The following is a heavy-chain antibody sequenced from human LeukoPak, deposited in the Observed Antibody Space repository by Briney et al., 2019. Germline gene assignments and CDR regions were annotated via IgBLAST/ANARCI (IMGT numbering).Heavy chain of an antibody. J-gene: IGHJ3*02. CDR1: GGSFSGYY. CDR3: ARVGPANDAFDI. Sequence: SETLSLTCAVYGGSFSGYYWSWIRQPPGKGLEWIGEINHSGSTNYNPSLKSRVTISVDASKNQFSLKLSSVTAADTAVYYCARVGPANDAFDIWGQGTMVTVSS. V-gene: IGHV4-34*01. CDR2: INHSGST. D-gene: IGHD2-15*01.